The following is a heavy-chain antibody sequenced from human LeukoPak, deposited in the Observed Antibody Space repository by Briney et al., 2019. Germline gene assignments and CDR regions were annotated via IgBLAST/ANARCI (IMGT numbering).Heavy chain of an antibody. J-gene: IGHJ4*02. D-gene: IGHD1-26*01. CDR2: IYSDGST. CDR3: ARERGRGRDSPWFDY. V-gene: IGHV3-53*01. CDR1: GFTFSESR. Sequence: GGSLRLSCVVSGFTFSESRMSWVRQAPGKGLEWVSVIYSDGSTYYADSVKGRFTISRDNSKNTLDLQMTGLRAEDTAVYYCARERGRGRDSPWFDYWGQGTLVTVSS.